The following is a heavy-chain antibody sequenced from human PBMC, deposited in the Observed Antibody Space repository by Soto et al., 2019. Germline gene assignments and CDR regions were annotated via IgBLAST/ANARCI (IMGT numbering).Heavy chain of an antibody. D-gene: IGHD2-8*01. CDR2: ARNKVNSYTT. CDR3: ARLMGTSFDL. CDR1: GFIFSDHY. Sequence: EVQLVESGGGLDQRGGSLRLSCAASGFIFSDHYMDWVRQAPGKGLEWVGRARNKVNSYTTAYAASVEGRFTISRDDSKNSLYLQMNSLKTEDTAVYFCARLMGTSFDLWGQGTLVTVSS. V-gene: IGHV3-72*01. J-gene: IGHJ4*02.